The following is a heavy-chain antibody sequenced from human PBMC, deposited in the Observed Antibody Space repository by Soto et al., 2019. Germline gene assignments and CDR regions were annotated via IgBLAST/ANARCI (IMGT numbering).Heavy chain of an antibody. Sequence: QVQLVQSEGELKKPGASVKVSCKASGYMFDEYGVTWVRQAPGQGLEWMGWISADNRNTNYAQAFRGRFTMTTAASTSTAYMELRSLRSDDTAIYYCARPVYDDNSKWLDPWGQGTLVTVSS. D-gene: IGHD1-1*01. CDR1: GYMFDEYG. J-gene: IGHJ5*02. CDR3: ARPVYDDNSKWLDP. V-gene: IGHV1-18*01. CDR2: ISADNRNT.